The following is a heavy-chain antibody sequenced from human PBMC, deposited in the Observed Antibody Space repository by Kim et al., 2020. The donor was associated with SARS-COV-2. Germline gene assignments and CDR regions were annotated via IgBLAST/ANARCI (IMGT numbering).Heavy chain of an antibody. D-gene: IGHD5-12*01. CDR3: ARNQWTIHGYNDFDY. CDR2: INPNRGGGGT. Sequence: ASVKVSCKASGYTFIDYYIHWVRQAPGQGLEWMGWINPNRGGGGTNFAQKFQGRVTMTSDTSISTAYMELSRLTSDDTALYYCARNQWTIHGYNDFDYWGQGTLVTVSS. J-gene: IGHJ4*02. CDR1: GYTFIDYY. V-gene: IGHV1-2*02.